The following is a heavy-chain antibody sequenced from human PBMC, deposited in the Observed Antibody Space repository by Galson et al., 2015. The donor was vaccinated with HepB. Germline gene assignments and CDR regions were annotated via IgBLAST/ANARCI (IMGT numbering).Heavy chain of an antibody. Sequence: PALVKPTQTLTLTCAVSGFSLSSPRMGVSWIRQPPGKALEWLANIFSNDEKSYNTSLNSRLTISKDTSKSQVVLTMTNMDPVDTATYYCARSGYDFWSDYSYYYAMDVWGQGTTVTVSS. D-gene: IGHD3-3*01. CDR3: ARSGYDFWSDYSYYYAMDV. J-gene: IGHJ6*02. CDR2: IFSNDEK. CDR1: GFSLSSPRMG. V-gene: IGHV2-26*01.